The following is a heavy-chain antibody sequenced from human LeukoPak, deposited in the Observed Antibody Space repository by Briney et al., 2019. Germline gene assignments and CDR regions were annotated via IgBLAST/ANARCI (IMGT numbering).Heavy chain of an antibody. Sequence: PSETLSLTCTVSGGSISSSSYYWGWIRQPPGKGLEWIGSIYYSGSTYYNPSLKSRVTISVDTSKNQFSLKLSSVTAADTAVYYCAGYSSSWYYYMDVWGKGTTVTVSS. V-gene: IGHV4-39*07. CDR3: AGYSSSWYYYMDV. J-gene: IGHJ6*03. CDR2: IYYSGST. D-gene: IGHD6-13*01. CDR1: GGSISSSSYY.